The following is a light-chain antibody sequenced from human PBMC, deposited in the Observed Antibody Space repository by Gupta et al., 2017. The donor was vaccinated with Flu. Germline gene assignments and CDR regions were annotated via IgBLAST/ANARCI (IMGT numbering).Light chain of an antibody. J-gene: IGLJ1*01. Sequence: QSALTQPASVSGSPGQSITISCTGTSSDVGTYNLVSWYQQHPGKAPKLIIYEVTRRPSGVSNRFSGSKSGNTASLTISGLLAEDEADYYCCSFGDNRHSYVFGTGTKVSVL. CDR1: SSDVGTYNL. V-gene: IGLV2-23*02. CDR3: CSFGDNRHSYV. CDR2: EVT.